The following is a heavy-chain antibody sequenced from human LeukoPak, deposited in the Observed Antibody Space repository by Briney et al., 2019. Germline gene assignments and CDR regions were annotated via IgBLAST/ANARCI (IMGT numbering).Heavy chain of an antibody. CDR3: ARRYFDFLPFDY. V-gene: IGHV4-39*01. J-gene: IGHJ4*02. CDR1: GGSISSSSYY. CDR2: IYYSGST. Sequence: SETLSLTCTVSGGSISSSSYYWGWLRQPPGKGLEWIGSIYYSGSTYYNPSLKSRGTISVDTSKHQFSLKLSSVTAADTAVYYCARRYFDFLPFDYWGQGTLVTVSS. D-gene: IGHD3-9*01.